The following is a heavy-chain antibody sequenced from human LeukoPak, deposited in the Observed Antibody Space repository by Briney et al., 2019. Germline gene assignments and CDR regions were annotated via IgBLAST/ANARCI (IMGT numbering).Heavy chain of an antibody. Sequence: GGSLTLSCAASGFTVRSHYMNWVRQATGKGLVWVSVIYSGGNTYYADSVKGRFTISRDNSKNTLYLQMNSLRAEDTAVYYCARDPVGAIGYGMDVWGQGTTVTVSS. D-gene: IGHD1-26*01. CDR2: IYSGGNT. CDR3: ARDPVGAIGYGMDV. V-gene: IGHV3-66*01. J-gene: IGHJ6*02. CDR1: GFTVRSHY.